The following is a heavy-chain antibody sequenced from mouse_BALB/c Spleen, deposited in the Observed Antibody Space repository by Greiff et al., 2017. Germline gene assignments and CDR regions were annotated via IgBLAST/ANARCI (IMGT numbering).Heavy chain of an antibody. D-gene: IGHD2-1*01. CDR2: ISSGGSYT. Sequence: EVHLVESGGGLVKPGGSLKLSCAASGFTFSSYTMSWVRQTPEKRLEWVATISSGGSYTYYPDSVKGRFTISRDNAKNTLYLQMSSLKSEDTAMYYCTRDDYGNYVVFAYWGQGTLVTVSA. CDR3: TRDDYGNYVVFAY. J-gene: IGHJ3*01. CDR1: GFTFSSYT. V-gene: IGHV5-6-4*01.